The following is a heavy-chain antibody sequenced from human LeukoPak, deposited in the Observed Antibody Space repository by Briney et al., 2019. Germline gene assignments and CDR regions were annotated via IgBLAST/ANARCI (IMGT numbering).Heavy chain of an antibody. CDR1: GYTFTGYY. CDR2: INPNSGGT. V-gene: IGHV1-2*02. Sequence: ASVKVSCKASGYTFTGYYMHWVRQAPGQGLEWMGWINPNSGGTNYAQKFQGRVTMTRDTSISTAYMELSRLRSDDTAVYYCARPPKIDCYDSSGYLPFAFDIWGQGTMVTVSS. D-gene: IGHD3-22*01. J-gene: IGHJ3*02. CDR3: ARPPKIDCYDSSGYLPFAFDI.